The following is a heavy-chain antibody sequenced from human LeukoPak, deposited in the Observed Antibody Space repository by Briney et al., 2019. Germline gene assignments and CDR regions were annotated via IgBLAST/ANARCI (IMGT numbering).Heavy chain of an antibody. Sequence: SVKVSCKASGGTFSSYAFSWVRQAPGQGLEWMGRIIPIFGIANYAQKFQGRVTITADKSTSTDYMELSSLRSEDTAVYYCARDKDDYSNYGPPSGMDVWGQGTTVTVSS. D-gene: IGHD4-11*01. CDR2: IIPIFGIA. V-gene: IGHV1-69*04. J-gene: IGHJ6*02. CDR3: ARDKDDYSNYGPPSGMDV. CDR1: GGTFSSYA.